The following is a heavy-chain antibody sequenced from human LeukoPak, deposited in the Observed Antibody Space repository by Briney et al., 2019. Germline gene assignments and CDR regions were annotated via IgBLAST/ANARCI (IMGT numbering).Heavy chain of an antibody. CDR2: FYNSGST. CDR1: GGSISSYY. CDR3: VIFLGY. V-gene: IGHV4-59*05. Sequence: SETLSLTCTVSGGSISSYYWSWIRQPPGKGLEWIGSFYNSGSTYYNPSLKSRVIIAVETSKNQFSLKLSSVTAADTAVYYCVIFLGYWGQGTLVTVSS. J-gene: IGHJ4*02. D-gene: IGHD7-27*01.